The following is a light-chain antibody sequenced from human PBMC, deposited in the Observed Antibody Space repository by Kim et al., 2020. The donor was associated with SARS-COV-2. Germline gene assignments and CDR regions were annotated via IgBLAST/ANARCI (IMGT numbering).Light chain of an antibody. V-gene: IGKV3-20*01. CDR3: HQYGTSPWT. CDR2: GVS. J-gene: IGKJ1*01. Sequence: EIVLTQSPGTLSLSPGERATLSCRASQSVSSNYLAWYQQNPGQAPRLLIYGVSTRAAGIPDRFSGSGSGTDFTLTISRLEPEDFAMFYCHQYGTSPWTFGQGTKLEI. CDR1: QSVSSNY.